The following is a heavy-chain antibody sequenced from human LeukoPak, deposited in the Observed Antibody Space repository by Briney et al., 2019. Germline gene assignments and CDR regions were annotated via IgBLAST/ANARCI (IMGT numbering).Heavy chain of an antibody. J-gene: IGHJ4*02. CDR2: LSDSGGST. D-gene: IGHD2-8*01. V-gene: IGHV3-23*01. Sequence: GGSLRLSCAASGFTFSSYAMSWVRQAPGKGLEWVSVLSDSGGSTYYADSVKGRFTISRDNSKNTLYLQMNSLRAEDTAVYYCARDLGYCTNGVCHTRFDYWGQGTLVAVSS. CDR3: ARDLGYCTNGVCHTRFDY. CDR1: GFTFSSYA.